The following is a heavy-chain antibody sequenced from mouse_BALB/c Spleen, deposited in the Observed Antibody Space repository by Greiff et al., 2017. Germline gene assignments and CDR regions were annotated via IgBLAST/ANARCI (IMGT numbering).Heavy chain of an antibody. J-gene: IGHJ2*01. Sequence: VQLQQSGPELVKPGASVRISCKASGYTFTSYYIHWVKQRHGQGLEWIGWIYPGNVNTKYNEKFKGKATLTADKSSSTAYMQLSSLTSEDSAVYFCARSLSFTTGDDYWGQGTTLTVSS. CDR1: GYTFTSYY. D-gene: IGHD1-1*01. CDR2: IYPGNVNT. CDR3: ARSLSFTTGDDY. V-gene: IGHV1S56*01.